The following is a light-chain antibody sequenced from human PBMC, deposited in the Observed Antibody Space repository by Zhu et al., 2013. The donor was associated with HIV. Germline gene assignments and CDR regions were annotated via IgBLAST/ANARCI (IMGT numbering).Light chain of an antibody. CDR1: QSVSTN. CDR2: GAS. V-gene: IGKV3-15*01. Sequence: EIVMTQSPASLSVSPGERATLSCRASQSVSTNVAWYQQKPGQPPRLLIFGASTRATGVPDRFSGSGSGTDFTLTINRLQPDDFAVYYCQLRSNWPATFGGGTKLEIK. J-gene: IGKJ4*01. CDR3: QLRSNWPAT.